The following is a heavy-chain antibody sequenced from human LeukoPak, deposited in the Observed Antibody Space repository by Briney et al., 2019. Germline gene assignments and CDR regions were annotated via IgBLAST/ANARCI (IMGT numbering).Heavy chain of an antibody. J-gene: IGHJ6*03. CDR2: INHSGST. V-gene: IGHV4-34*01. Sequence: SETLSLTCAVYGGSFSGYDWSWIRQPPGKGLEWIAEINHSGSTNYNPSLKGRVTISVDTSKNQFSLKLSSVTAADTAVYYCARGGTRFYYYYYMDVWGKGTTVTVSS. CDR3: ARGGTRFYYYYYMDV. CDR1: GGSFSGYD.